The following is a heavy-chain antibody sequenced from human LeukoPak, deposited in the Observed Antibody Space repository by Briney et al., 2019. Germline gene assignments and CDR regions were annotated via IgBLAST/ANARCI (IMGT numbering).Heavy chain of an antibody. CDR2: INPNSGGT. CDR1: GYTFTGNY. V-gene: IGHV1-2*02. CDR3: ARLYSSTEVIGS. Sequence: GASVKVSCKTSGYTFTGNYMHWVRQAPGQGLEYMGWINPNSGGTNYAPKFQGRVTMTRDTSISTDYMELTSLRSDDTAVYYCARLYSSTEVIGSWGQGTLVTVSS. D-gene: IGHD2-2*01. J-gene: IGHJ4*02.